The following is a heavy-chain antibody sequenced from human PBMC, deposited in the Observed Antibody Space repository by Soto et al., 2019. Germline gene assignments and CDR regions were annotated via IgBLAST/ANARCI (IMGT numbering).Heavy chain of an antibody. D-gene: IGHD2-21*02. Sequence: QVQLQESGPRLVKPSQTLSLTCTVSGDPISSGDYYWGWSRQPPGKGLEWIGYIYYSGTTYYNPSPTRRATVTVATSKHQFPLQLTVVTAADADVDYCARARDRGADSREAFDMWGQGTMVTVSS. CDR1: GDPISSGDYY. CDR3: ARARDRGADSREAFDM. CDR2: IYYSGTT. V-gene: IGHV4-30-4*01. J-gene: IGHJ3*02.